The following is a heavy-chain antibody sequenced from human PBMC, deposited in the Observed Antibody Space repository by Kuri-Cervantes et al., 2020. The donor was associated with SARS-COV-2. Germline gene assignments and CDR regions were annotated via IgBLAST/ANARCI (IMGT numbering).Heavy chain of an antibody. Sequence: GESLKISCAASGCTFSSYAMSWVRQAPGKGMEWVTAISGSGGSTYYADSVKSRFTISRDNSKNTLYLQMNSLRAEDTTVYYCAKDPKLWPQAYFDYWGQGTLVTVSS. CDR3: AKDPKLWPQAYFDY. D-gene: IGHD5-18*01. CDR2: ISGSGGST. CDR1: GCTFSSYA. V-gene: IGHV3-23*01. J-gene: IGHJ4*02.